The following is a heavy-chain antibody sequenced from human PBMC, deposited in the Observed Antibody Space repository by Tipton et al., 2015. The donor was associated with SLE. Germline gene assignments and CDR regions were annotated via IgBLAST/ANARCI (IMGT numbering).Heavy chain of an antibody. J-gene: IGHJ4*02. V-gene: IGHV3-11*01. CDR1: GFTFSDYY. Sequence: SLRLSCAASGFTFSDYYMTWIRQAPGKGLEWVSYISNSGASIYYSDSVKGRFTISRDNAKNLLYLQMDSLRAEDTAIYFCARQKRPYDSWGQGTLVTVSS. CDR3: ARQKRPYDS. CDR2: ISNSGASI. D-gene: IGHD6-25*01.